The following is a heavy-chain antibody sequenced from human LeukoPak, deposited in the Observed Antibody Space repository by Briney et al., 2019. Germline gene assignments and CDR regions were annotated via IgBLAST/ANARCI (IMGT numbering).Heavy chain of an antibody. V-gene: IGHV4-59*08. CDR3: ARETGIGDAFDI. J-gene: IGHJ3*02. D-gene: IGHD3-10*01. Sequence: SETLSLTCTVSGGSISSYYWSWTRQPPGKGLEWIGYIYYSGSTNYNPSLKSRVTISVDTSKNQFSLKLSSVTAADTAVYYCARETGIGDAFDIWGQGTMVTVSS. CDR1: GGSISSYY. CDR2: IYYSGST.